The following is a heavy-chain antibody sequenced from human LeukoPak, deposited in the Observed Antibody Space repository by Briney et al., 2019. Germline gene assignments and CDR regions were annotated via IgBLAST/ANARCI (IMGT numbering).Heavy chain of an antibody. CDR1: GFTVSSNY. CDR3: ARGSGSNERGDDAFDI. Sequence: GGSLRLSCAASGFTVSSNYMSRVRQAPGKGLEWVSVIYSGGSTYYADSVKGRFTISRDNSKNTLYLQMNSLRAEDTAVYYCARGSGSNERGDDAFDIWGQGTMVTVSS. D-gene: IGHD3-16*01. J-gene: IGHJ3*02. V-gene: IGHV3-53*01. CDR2: IYSGGST.